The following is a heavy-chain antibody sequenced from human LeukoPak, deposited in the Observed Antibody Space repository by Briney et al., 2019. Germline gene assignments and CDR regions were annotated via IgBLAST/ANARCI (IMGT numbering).Heavy chain of an antibody. CDR2: IYYSGST. CDR1: GGSISSYY. D-gene: IGHD3-16*01. CDR3: ARIAGGLYFYYYYMDV. V-gene: IGHV4-59*12. J-gene: IGHJ6*03. Sequence: SETLSLTCTVSGGSISSYYWSWIRQPPGKGLEWIGHIYYSGSTNYNPSLKSRVTISVDTSKNQFSLNLTSVTAADTAVYYCARIAGGLYFYYYYMDVWGKGTTVTVSS.